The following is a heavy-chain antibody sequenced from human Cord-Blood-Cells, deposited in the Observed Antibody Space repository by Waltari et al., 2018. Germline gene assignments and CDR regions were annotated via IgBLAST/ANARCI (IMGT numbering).Heavy chain of an antibody. CDR1: GYTFTGYY. CDR3: ARVGYSSSWYYFDY. J-gene: IGHJ4*02. V-gene: IGHV1-2*02. D-gene: IGHD6-13*01. Sequence: QVQLVQSGAEVKKPGASVKVSCKASGYTFTGYYMHWVRQAPGQGLEWMGWINPNSGGKNDAQKFQGRVTMTRDTSISTAYMELSRLRSDDTAVYYCARVGYSSSWYYFDYWGQGTLVTVSS. CDR2: INPNSGGK.